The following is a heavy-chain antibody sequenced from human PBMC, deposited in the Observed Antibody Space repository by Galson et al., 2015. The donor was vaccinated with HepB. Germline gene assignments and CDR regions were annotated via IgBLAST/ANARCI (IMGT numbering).Heavy chain of an antibody. J-gene: IGHJ4*02. D-gene: IGHD3-16*01. CDR3: ANFGFPVGVYY. Sequence: SLRLSCAASGFTFSSYAMSWVRQAPGKGLEWVSAISGSGGSTYYADSVKGRFTISRDNSKNTLYLQMNSLRAEDTAVYYCANFGFPVGVYYWGQGTLVTVSS. CDR2: ISGSGGST. CDR1: GFTFSSYA. V-gene: IGHV3-23*01.